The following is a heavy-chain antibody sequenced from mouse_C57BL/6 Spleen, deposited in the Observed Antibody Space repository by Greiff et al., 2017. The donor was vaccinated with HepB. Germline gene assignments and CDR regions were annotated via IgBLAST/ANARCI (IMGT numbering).Heavy chain of an antibody. CDR1: GFTFSSYG. V-gene: IGHV5-6*01. CDR2: ISSGGSYT. D-gene: IGHD2-4*01. Sequence: EVKVVESGGDLVKPGGSLKLSCAASGFTFSSYGMSWVRQTPDKRLEWVATISSGGSYTYYPDSVKGRFTISRDNAKNTLYLQMSSLKSEDTAMYYCVSHYDYGAMDYWGQGTSVTVSS. CDR3: VSHYDYGAMDY. J-gene: IGHJ4*01.